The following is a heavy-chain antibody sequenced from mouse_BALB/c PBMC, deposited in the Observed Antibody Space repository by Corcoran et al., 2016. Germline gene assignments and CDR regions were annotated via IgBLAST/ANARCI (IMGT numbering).Heavy chain of an antibody. Sequence: QIQLVQSGPELKKPGETVKISCKASGYTFTNYGMNWVKQAPGKGLKWMGWINTYTGEPTYADDFKGRFASSLETSASTAYLQINNLKNEDTATDFCAREPLAMDYWGQGTSVTVSS. J-gene: IGHJ4*01. CDR1: GYTFTNYG. CDR3: AREPLAMDY. CDR2: INTYTGEP. V-gene: IGHV9-3-1*01.